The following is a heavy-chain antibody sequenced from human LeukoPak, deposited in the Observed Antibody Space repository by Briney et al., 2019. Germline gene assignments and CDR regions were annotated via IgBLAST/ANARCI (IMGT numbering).Heavy chain of an antibody. J-gene: IGHJ3*02. Sequence: RSSETLSLTCTVSGGSISSYYWSWIRQPPGKGLEWIGYIYYSGSTNYNPSLKSRVTISVDTSKNQFSLKLSSVTAADTAVYYCARSTMVRGVITNDAFDIWGQGTMVTVSS. CDR1: GGSISSYY. CDR2: IYYSGST. D-gene: IGHD3-10*01. V-gene: IGHV4-59*01. CDR3: ARSTMVRGVITNDAFDI.